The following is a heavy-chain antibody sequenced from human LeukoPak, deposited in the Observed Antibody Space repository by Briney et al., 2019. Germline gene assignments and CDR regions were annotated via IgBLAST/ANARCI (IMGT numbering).Heavy chain of an antibody. J-gene: IGHJ4*02. V-gene: IGHV3-49*04. CDR1: GFTFDDYA. CDR3: TRYSGRTDY. Sequence: GGSLRLSCAASGFTFDDYAMHWVRQAPGKGLEWVAFIRSKTFGGTTEYAASVKGRFTISRDDSKSIAYLQMNSLKTEDTAVYYCTRYSGRTDYWGRGTLVSVSS. D-gene: IGHD5-18*01. CDR2: IRSKTFGGTT.